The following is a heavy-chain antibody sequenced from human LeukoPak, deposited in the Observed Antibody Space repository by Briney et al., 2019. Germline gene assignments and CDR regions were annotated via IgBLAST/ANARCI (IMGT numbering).Heavy chain of an antibody. CDR3: ARADSPGASFHY. J-gene: IGHJ4*02. Sequence: GASVTVSFKASGYTFTGYYMHWVRQATGQGLEWMAYMNPNSGKTVFAQNFRGRLTITRSTSMSTAYMELSSLRSQDTAVYYCARADSPGASFHYWGQGTLVTVSS. V-gene: IGHV1-8*03. CDR2: MNPNSGKT. D-gene: IGHD1-26*01. CDR1: GYTFTGYY.